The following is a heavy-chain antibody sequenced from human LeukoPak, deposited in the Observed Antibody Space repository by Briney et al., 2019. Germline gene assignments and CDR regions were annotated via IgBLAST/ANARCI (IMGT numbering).Heavy chain of an antibody. CDR1: GFTVSGNY. V-gene: IGHV3-53*01. CDR2: IFGGGPT. D-gene: IGHD6-13*01. J-gene: IGHJ4*02. CDR3: AKRYSSSWSSFDY. Sequence: GGSLRLSCAASGFTVSGNYMNWVRQAPGKGLEWVSVIFGGGPTHYADSVKGRFTISRDSSKNTLYLQVNSLRVEDTAVYYCAKRYSSSWSSFDYWGQGTLVTVSS.